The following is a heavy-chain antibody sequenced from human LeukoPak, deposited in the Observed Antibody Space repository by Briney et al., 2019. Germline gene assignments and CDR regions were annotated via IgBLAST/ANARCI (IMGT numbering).Heavy chain of an antibody. CDR1: GFTFSNYR. J-gene: IGHJ4*02. CDR3: ARALMVTTKSFSIDY. CDR2: ISSRSSYI. V-gene: IGHV3-21*01. Sequence: GGSLRLSCAASGFTFSNYRMNWVRQAPGKGLEWVSCISSRSSYIYYADSVKGRFTISRDNAKNSLYLQMNSLRAEDTAVYYCARALMVTTKSFSIDYWGQGTLVTVSS. D-gene: IGHD4-17*01.